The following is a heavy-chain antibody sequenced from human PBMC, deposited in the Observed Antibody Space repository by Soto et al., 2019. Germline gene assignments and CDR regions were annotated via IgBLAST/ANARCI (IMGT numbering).Heavy chain of an antibody. CDR3: ARVRVRFLEWLGSEG. Sequence: QVQLVQSGAEVKKPGSSVKVSCKASGGTFSSYAISWVRQAPGQGLEWMGGIIPIFGTANYAQKFQGRVTITADESTSTAYMKLSSLRSEDTAVYYCARVRVRFLEWLGSEGWGQGTLVTVSS. D-gene: IGHD3-3*01. J-gene: IGHJ4*02. CDR2: IIPIFGTA. CDR1: GGTFSSYA. V-gene: IGHV1-69*12.